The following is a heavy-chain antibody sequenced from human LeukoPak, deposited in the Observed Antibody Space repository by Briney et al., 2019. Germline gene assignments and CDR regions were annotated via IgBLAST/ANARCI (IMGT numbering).Heavy chain of an antibody. CDR2: FYSSTRT. D-gene: IGHD4-17*01. V-gene: IGHV4-61*09. CDR3: ARCMSELDYGDYAYYYHMDV. J-gene: IGHJ6*04. Sequence: SSETLSLTCTVSGDSLTSGSRYWSWIRQPAGKGLEWIGHFYSSTRTTYNPSLESRVTMSGDTAKNQFSLKLDSVTAADTAVYFCARCMSELDYGDYAYYYHMDVWGKGTTVTVSS. CDR1: GDSLTSGSRY.